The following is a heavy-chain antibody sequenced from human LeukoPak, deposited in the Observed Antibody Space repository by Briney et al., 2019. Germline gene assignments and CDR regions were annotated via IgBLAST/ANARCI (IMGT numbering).Heavy chain of an antibody. CDR1: GYTFTSYD. Sequence: GSVKVSCKASGYTFTSYDINWVRQATGQGLEWMGWMNPNSGNTGYAQKFQGRVTMTRNTSISTAYMELSSLRSEDTAVYYCARGRYCSGGSCYSSNWFDPWGQGTLVTVSS. CDR3: ARGRYCSGGSCYSSNWFDP. V-gene: IGHV1-8*01. J-gene: IGHJ5*02. D-gene: IGHD2-15*01. CDR2: MNPNSGNT.